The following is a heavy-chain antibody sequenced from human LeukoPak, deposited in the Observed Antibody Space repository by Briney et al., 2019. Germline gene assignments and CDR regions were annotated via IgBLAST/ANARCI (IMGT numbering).Heavy chain of an antibody. CDR2: IRSKAYGGTT. V-gene: IGHV3-49*05. D-gene: IGHD3-22*01. CDR1: GFTFGDYA. Sequence: KTGGSLRLSCTASGFTFGDYAMSWFRQAPGKGLEWVGFIRSKAYGGTTEYAASVKGRFTISRDDSKSIAYLQMNSLKTEDTAVYYRTRDRGYYDSSGPDLVGFDPWGQGTLVTVSS. J-gene: IGHJ5*02. CDR3: TRDRGYYDSSGPDLVGFDP.